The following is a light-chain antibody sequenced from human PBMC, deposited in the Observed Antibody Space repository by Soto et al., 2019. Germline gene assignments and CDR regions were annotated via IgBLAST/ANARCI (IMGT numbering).Light chain of an antibody. CDR1: QGIRID. V-gene: IGKV1-17*02. Sequence: DIQMTQSPSSLSASVGDRVTITCRASQGIRIDLGWFQQRPGKAPKRLIYGASSLQRGVPPRFSGSGYGTEFTLTISNLQPEDFATYYCLQHNSFPRTFGQGTKVDI. CDR3: LQHNSFPRT. J-gene: IGKJ1*01. CDR2: GAS.